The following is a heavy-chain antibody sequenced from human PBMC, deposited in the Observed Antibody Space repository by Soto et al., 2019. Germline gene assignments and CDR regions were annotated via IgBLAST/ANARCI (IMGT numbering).Heavy chain of an antibody. CDR3: ARVGDSGWYVDY. Sequence: PSETLSLTCTVSGGSISSGDYYWSWIRQPPGKGLEWIGYIYYSGSTYYNPSLKSRVTISVDTSKNQFSLKLSSVTAADTAVYYCARVGDSGWYVDYWGQGTLVTVSS. CDR2: IYYSGST. V-gene: IGHV4-30-4*01. J-gene: IGHJ4*02. CDR1: GGSISSGDYY. D-gene: IGHD6-19*01.